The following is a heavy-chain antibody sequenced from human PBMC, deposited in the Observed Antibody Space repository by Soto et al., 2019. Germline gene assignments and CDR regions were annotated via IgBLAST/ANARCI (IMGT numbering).Heavy chain of an antibody. CDR2: ISYDGSNK. CDR3: AKDLTYYYDSSGYYPVPSYYYGMDV. J-gene: IGHJ6*02. CDR1: GFTFSSYG. V-gene: IGHV3-30*18. D-gene: IGHD3-22*01. Sequence: PGGSLRLSCAASGFTFSSYGMHWVRQAPGKGLEWVAVISYDGSNKYYADSVKGRFTISRGNSKNTLYLQMNSLRAEDTAVYYCAKDLTYYYDSSGYYPVPSYYYGMDVWGQGTTVTVSS.